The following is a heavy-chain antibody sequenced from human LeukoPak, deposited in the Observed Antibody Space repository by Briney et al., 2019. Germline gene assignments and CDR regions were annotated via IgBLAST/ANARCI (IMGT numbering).Heavy chain of an antibody. V-gene: IGHV3-23*01. J-gene: IGHJ4*02. CDR2: INPGGITT. CDR3: AKDRAGTPWAD. Sequence: GGSLRLSCAASGFTFTTYSMTWVRQAPGKGLEWVSTINPGGITTYYADSVKGRFTISRDNSKNTVSLQMDSLRADDTDVYYCAKDRAGTPWADWGQGTLVTVSS. CDR1: GFTFTTYS. D-gene: IGHD1-1*01.